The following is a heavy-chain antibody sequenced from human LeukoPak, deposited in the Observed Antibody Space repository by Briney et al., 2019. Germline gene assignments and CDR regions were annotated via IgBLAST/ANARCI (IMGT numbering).Heavy chain of an antibody. D-gene: IGHD1-14*01. J-gene: IGHJ4*02. CDR2: IDHSGST. CDR1: GYSISSGYY. Sequence: SETLSLTCAVSGYSISSGYYWGWIRQPPGKGLEWIGNIDHSGSTSHNPSLKSRVTISVDTSKNRLSLRLRFVTAADTAVYYCATSLTGGVDYWGQGTLVTVSS. V-gene: IGHV4-38-2*01. CDR3: ATSLTGGVDY.